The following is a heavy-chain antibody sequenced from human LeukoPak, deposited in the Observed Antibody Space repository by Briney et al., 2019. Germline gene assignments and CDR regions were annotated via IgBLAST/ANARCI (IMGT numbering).Heavy chain of an antibody. CDR2: INSDGSTT. Sequence: GGSLRLSCAASGFTFSSSWMHWVRQAPGKGLVWVSRINSDGSTTSYADSVKGRFTISRDNAKNTLYLQINSLRAEDTAVYYCARGYTSGCYYFDYWGQGTLVTVSS. J-gene: IGHJ4*02. V-gene: IGHV3-74*01. CDR3: ARGYTSGCYYFDY. D-gene: IGHD6-19*01. CDR1: GFTFSSSW.